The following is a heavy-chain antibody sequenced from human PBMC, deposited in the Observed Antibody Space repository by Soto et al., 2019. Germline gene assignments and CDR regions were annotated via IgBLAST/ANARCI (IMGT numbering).Heavy chain of an antibody. CDR2: ISGSGGST. J-gene: IGHJ3*02. CDR3: AKERREDYELFSPDITMIVGFGAFDI. V-gene: IGHV3-23*01. D-gene: IGHD3-22*01. Sequence: GGSLRLSCAASGFTFSSYAMSWVRQAPGKGLEWVSAISGSGGSTYYADSVKGRFTISRDNSKNTLYLQMNSLRAEDTAVYYCAKERREDYELFSPDITMIVGFGAFDIWGQGTMVTVSS. CDR1: GFTFSSYA.